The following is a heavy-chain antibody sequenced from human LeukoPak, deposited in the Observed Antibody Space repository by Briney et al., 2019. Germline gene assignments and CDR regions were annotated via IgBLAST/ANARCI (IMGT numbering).Heavy chain of an antibody. CDR2: IYYSGST. J-gene: IGHJ5*02. Sequence: SETLSLTCTVSGGSISSYYWSWIRQPPGKGLEWIGYIYYSGSTNYNPSLKSRVTISVDTSKNQFSLKLSSVTAADTAVYYCARGYIAAAGTDWFDPWGQGTLVTVSS. V-gene: IGHV4-59*01. D-gene: IGHD6-13*01. CDR1: GGSISSYY. CDR3: ARGYIAAAGTDWFDP.